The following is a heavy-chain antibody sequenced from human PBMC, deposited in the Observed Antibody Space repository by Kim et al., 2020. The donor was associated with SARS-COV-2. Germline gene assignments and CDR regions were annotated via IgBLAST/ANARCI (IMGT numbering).Heavy chain of an antibody. CDR1: GFTFSSFA. V-gene: IGHV3-23*01. CDR2: ISGLNYSI. D-gene: IGHD3-22*01. CDR3: SKGVDSTGYYNWVDP. J-gene: IGHJ5*02. Sequence: GGSLRLSCAASGFTFSSFAMGWVRQAPGKGLEWVSAISGLNYSIYYAESVKGRFTISRDNSKNTLYLQMNSLRAEDTAVYYCSKGVDSTGYYNWVDPWGRGALVTVPS.